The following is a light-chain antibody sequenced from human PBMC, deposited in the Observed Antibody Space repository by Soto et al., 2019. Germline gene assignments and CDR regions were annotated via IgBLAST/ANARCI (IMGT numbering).Light chain of an antibody. J-gene: IGLJ3*02. V-gene: IGLV8-61*01. Sequence: QTVVTQEPSFSVSPGGAVTLTCGLSSGSVSTSYYPSWYQQTPGQAPRTLIYSTNTRSPGVPDRFSGSILGNKAALTITGAQVDDESDYYCVLYMGSGISMFGGGTKLTVL. CDR1: SGSVSTSYY. CDR2: STN. CDR3: VLYMGSGISM.